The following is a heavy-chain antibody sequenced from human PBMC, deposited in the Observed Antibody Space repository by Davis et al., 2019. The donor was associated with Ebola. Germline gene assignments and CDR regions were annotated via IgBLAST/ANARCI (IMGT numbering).Heavy chain of an antibody. CDR1: GFSFSSYW. D-gene: IGHD1-26*01. CDR2: ISSSSSTT. Sequence: GESLKISCAASGFSFSSYWMNWVRQAPGKGLEWVSYISSSSSTTTYADSVKGRFTISRDNAKNTLYLQMNNLRVEDTAVYYCATLPGYYWGQGTLVTVSS. CDR3: ATLPGYY. V-gene: IGHV3-48*04. J-gene: IGHJ4*02.